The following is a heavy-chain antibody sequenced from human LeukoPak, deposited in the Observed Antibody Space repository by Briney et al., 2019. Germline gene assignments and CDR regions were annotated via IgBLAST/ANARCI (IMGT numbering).Heavy chain of an antibody. CDR2: INHSGST. CDR3: AARVVAATAPGDY. J-gene: IGHJ4*02. CDR1: GASFSRYY. Sequence: PQTLYLTRVVCGASFSRYYWSWIRQPPGKGLEWIGEINHSGSTNYNPSLKSRVTISVDTSKNQFSLKLGSVTAADTAVYYCAARVVAATAPGDYWGQGTLVTVSS. V-gene: IGHV4-34*01. D-gene: IGHD2-15*01.